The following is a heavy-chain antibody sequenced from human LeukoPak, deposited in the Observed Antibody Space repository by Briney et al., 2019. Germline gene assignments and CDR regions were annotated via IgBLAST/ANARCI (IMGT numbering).Heavy chain of an antibody. D-gene: IGHD1-26*01. Sequence: GESLRISCKGSGYSLTSYWISWVRQMPGKGLEWMGRIDPSDSYTNYSPSFQGHVTISADKSISTAYLQWSSLRAEDTAVYYCARGSDSRVYYYGMDVWGQGTTVTVSS. CDR1: GYSLTSYW. CDR3: ARGSDSRVYYYGMDV. CDR2: IDPSDSYT. V-gene: IGHV5-10-1*01. J-gene: IGHJ6*02.